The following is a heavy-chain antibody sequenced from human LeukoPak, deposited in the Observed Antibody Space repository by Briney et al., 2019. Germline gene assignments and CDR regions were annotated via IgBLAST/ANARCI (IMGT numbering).Heavy chain of an antibody. J-gene: IGHJ4*02. D-gene: IGHD2-21*02. CDR1: GYTFTSYD. CDR3: ARGGPLAYCGGDCYLLDY. Sequence: ASVKVSCKASGYTFTSYDINWVRQATGQGLEWMGWMNPNSGNTGYAQKFQGRVTMTRNTSISTAYMELSSLRSEDTAVYYCARGGPLAYCGGDCYLLDYWGQGTLVTVSS. V-gene: IGHV1-8*01. CDR2: MNPNSGNT.